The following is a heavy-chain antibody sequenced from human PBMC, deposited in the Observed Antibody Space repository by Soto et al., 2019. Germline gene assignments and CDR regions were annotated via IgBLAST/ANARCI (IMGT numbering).Heavy chain of an antibody. CDR1: GYTFTSYG. D-gene: IGHD2-15*01. J-gene: IGHJ6*02. CDR2: ISANSGST. V-gene: IGHV1-2*04. CDR3: ARDCSSRIVRYGMDV. Sequence: EASVKVSCKASGYTFTSYGISWVRQAPGQGLEWMGWISANSGSTNYAQKFQGWVTMTRDTSISTAYMELSRLRSDDTAVYYCARDCSSRIVRYGMDVWGQGTKVTVSS.